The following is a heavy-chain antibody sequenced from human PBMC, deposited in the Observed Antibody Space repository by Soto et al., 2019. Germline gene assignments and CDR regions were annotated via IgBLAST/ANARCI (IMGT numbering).Heavy chain of an antibody. CDR3: SRGGPPIDY. CDR1: GYTFTSYA. J-gene: IGHJ4*02. V-gene: IGHV1-3*05. CDR2: INPGNGNT. D-gene: IGHD3-10*01. Sequence: QVQLVQSGAEEKKPGASVKVSCKASGYTFTSYAMHWVRQAPGQSLEWMGWINPGNGNTKYSQNFQGRVTITRDTSASPAYMELSSLRSEDTAVYYCSRGGPPIDYWGKGTLVTVSS.